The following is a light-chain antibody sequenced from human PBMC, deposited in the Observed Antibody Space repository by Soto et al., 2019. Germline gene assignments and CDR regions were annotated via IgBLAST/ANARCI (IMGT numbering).Light chain of an antibody. CDR3: QQYNNYWT. CDR1: ESISRDY. CDR2: DAS. J-gene: IGKJ1*01. V-gene: IGKV3-20*01. Sequence: EIVLTQSPGTLSLSPGQRATLSCRASESISRDYLAWYQQRLGQAPRLLIYDASSLESGVPSRFSGSGSGTEFTLTISSLQPDDFATYYCQQYNNYWTFGQGTKVDIK.